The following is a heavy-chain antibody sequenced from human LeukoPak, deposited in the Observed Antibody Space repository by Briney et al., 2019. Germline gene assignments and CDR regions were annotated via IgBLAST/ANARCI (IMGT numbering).Heavy chain of an antibody. CDR2: INHSGST. J-gene: IGHJ3*02. Sequence: SETLSLTCAVYGGSFSGYYWSWIRQPPGKGLEWIGEINHSGSTNYNPPLKSRVTISVDTSKNQFSLKLSSVTAADTAVYYCARGPRYYYGSGSYHDAFDIWGQGTMVTVSS. D-gene: IGHD3-10*01. CDR3: ARGPRYYYGSGSYHDAFDI. CDR1: GGSFSGYY. V-gene: IGHV4-34*01.